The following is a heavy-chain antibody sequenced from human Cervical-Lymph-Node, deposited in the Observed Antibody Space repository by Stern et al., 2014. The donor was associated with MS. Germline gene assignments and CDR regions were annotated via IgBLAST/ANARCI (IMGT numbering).Heavy chain of an antibody. CDR1: GGKLSSSFA. Sequence: DQLVESGAEVKKPGSSVNVSCKPSGGKLSSSFAVSWVRQAPGQGLEWMGRIIPIIGLANYAQKFQTRLTITADKSTSTVYMELSSLTSEDTALYYCARGIVTNRPASTLHNLFDPWGQGTLVTVSS. V-gene: IGHV1-69*04. J-gene: IGHJ5*02. CDR3: ARGIVTNRPASTLHNLFDP. CDR2: IIPIIGLA. D-gene: IGHD4-17*01.